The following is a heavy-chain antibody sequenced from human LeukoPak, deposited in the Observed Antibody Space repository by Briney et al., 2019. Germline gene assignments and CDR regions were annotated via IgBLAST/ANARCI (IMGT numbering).Heavy chain of an antibody. CDR2: INPNSGGT. CDR1: GYTFTGYY. J-gene: IGHJ3*02. D-gene: IGHD6-13*01. CDR3: ARVKRALGIAAAFDI. Sequence: GASVKVSCKASGYTFTGYYMHWVRQAPGQGLEWMGWINPNSGGTNYAQKFQGRVTMTRDTSISTAYMELSRLRSDDTAVYYCARVKRALGIAAAFDIWGQGTMVTVSS. V-gene: IGHV1-2*02.